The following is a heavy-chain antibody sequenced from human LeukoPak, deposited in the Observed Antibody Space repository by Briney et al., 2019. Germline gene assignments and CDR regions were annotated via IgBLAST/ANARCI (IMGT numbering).Heavy chain of an antibody. CDR3: ATYTQSGAQGVNDY. CDR2: INAGNGNT. CDR1: GYTFTSYA. J-gene: IGHJ4*02. Sequence: GASVKVSCKASGYTFTSYAMHWVRQAPGQRLEWMGWINAGNGNTKYSQKFQDRVTMTRDTSTSTVCVELSSLRSEDTAVYYCATYTQSGAQGVNDYWGQGTLVTVSS. D-gene: IGHD3-10*01. V-gene: IGHV1-3*01.